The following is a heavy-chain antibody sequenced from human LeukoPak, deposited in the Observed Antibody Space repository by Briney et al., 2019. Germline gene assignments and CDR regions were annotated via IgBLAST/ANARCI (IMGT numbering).Heavy chain of an antibody. Sequence: ASVKVPCKASGYTFTSYGISWVRQAPGQGLEWMGWISAYNGNTNYAQKLQGRVTMTTDTSTSTAYMELRSLRSDDTAVYYCASAQWELHPLGYWGQGTLVTVSS. D-gene: IGHD1-26*01. V-gene: IGHV1-18*01. CDR3: ASAQWELHPLGY. CDR1: GYTFTSYG. J-gene: IGHJ4*02. CDR2: ISAYNGNT.